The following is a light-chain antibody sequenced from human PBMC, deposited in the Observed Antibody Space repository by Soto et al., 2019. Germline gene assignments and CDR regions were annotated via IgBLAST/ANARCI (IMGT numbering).Light chain of an antibody. J-gene: IGLJ2*01. Sequence: QSVLTQSPSASASLGASVKLTCTLSSGHSTYAIAWHQQQPEKGPRFVLKLNTDGSHNKGDGIPDRFSGSSSGAERYLTISSLQSDDEATYYCQTWGSGIVVFGVGTKVTVL. CDR3: QTWGSGIVV. CDR1: SGHSTYA. V-gene: IGLV4-69*01. CDR2: LNTDGSH.